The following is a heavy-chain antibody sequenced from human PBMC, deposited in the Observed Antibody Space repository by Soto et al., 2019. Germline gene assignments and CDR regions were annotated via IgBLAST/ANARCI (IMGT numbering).Heavy chain of an antibody. CDR1: GFTFSSYG. Sequence: PGGSLRLSCAASGFTFSSYGMHWVRQAPGKGLEWVAIISFDGSNKFYADSVKGRFTISRDNSKNTLSLQMNSLRTEDTAVYYCAKDRLYKCVAVTRIDYWGQGTLVTVSS. CDR2: ISFDGSNK. V-gene: IGHV3-30*18. D-gene: IGHD6-19*01. J-gene: IGHJ4*02. CDR3: AKDRLYKCVAVTRIDY.